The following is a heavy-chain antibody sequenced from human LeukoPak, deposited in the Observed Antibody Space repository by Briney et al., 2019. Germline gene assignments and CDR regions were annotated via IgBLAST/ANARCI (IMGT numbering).Heavy chain of an antibody. CDR2: INPNSGGT. Sequence: ASVKVSCKASGYTFTGYYMHWVRQAPGQGLEWMGWINPNSGGTNYAQKFQGMVTMTRDTSISTAYMELSRLRSDDTAVYYCARGSGFHIVVVTGEDYWGQGTLVTVSS. D-gene: IGHD2-21*02. V-gene: IGHV1-2*02. CDR3: ARGSGFHIVVVTGEDY. J-gene: IGHJ4*02. CDR1: GYTFTGYY.